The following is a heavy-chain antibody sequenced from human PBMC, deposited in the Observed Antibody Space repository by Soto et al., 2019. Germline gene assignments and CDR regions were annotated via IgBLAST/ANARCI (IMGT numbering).Heavy chain of an antibody. CDR1: GYTFTSYG. V-gene: IGHV1-18*01. CDR2: ISAYNGNT. J-gene: IGHJ4*02. Sequence: QVQLVQSGAEVKKPGASVKVSCKASGYTFTSYGISWVRQAPGQGLEWMGWISAYNGNTNYAHKRQGRVTMTTDTPTRTAYMELRSQRSDDRAVYYCARESPPADYWGQGTLVTVTS. CDR3: ARESPPADY.